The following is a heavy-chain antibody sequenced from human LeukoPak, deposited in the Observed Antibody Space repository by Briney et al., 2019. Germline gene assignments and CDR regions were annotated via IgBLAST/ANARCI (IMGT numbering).Heavy chain of an antibody. CDR2: ISSSGSTI. D-gene: IGHD2-15*01. CDR3: ARAPRYPNGNYYYYYMDV. V-gene: IGHV3-48*03. J-gene: IGHJ6*03. Sequence: GGSLRLSCAASGFTFSSYEMNWVRQAPGKGLEWVSYISSSGSTIYYADSVKGRFTISRDNAKNPPYLQMNSLRAEDTAVYYCARAPRYPNGNYYYYYMDVWGKGTTVTVSS. CDR1: GFTFSSYE.